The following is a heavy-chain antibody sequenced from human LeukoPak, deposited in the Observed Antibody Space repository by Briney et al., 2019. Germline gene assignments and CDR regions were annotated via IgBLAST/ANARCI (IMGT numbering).Heavy chain of an antibody. V-gene: IGHV1-46*01. CDR2: INPSSGST. J-gene: IGHJ4*02. Sequence: ASVKVSCKASGYTFTGYYMHWVRQAPGQGLEWMGIINPSSGSTTYAQKFQGRVTMTRDTSTSTLYMELSSLTSEDTAVYYCARDSEMATIKYYFDYWGQGTLVTVSS. CDR3: ARDSEMATIKYYFDY. CDR1: GYTFTGYY. D-gene: IGHD5-24*01.